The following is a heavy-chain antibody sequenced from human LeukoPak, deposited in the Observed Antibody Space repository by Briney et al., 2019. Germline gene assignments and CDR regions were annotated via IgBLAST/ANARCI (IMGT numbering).Heavy chain of an antibody. CDR2: IYHSGST. CDR3: ARGDYYGSGSYYTTTNWFDP. V-gene: IGHV4-38-2*01. D-gene: IGHD3-10*01. J-gene: IGHJ5*02. Sequence: GSLRLSCAASGFTFSNYWMSWVRQPPGKGLEWIGSIYHSGSTYYNPSLKSRVTISVDTSKNQFSLKLSSVTAADTAVYYCARGDYYGSGSYYTTTNWFDPWGQGTLVTVSS. CDR1: GFTFSNYW.